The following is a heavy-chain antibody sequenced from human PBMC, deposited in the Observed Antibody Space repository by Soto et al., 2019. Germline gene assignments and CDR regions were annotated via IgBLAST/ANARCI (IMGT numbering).Heavy chain of an antibody. Sequence: EVQLVESGGGLVKPGGSLRLSCAASGFTFSSYSMNWVRQAPGKGLERVSSISSSSSYIYYADSVKGRFTISRDNAKNSLYLQMNSLRAEDTAVYYCARDHARSSSWSRDSGNWFDPWGQGTLVTVSS. J-gene: IGHJ5*02. D-gene: IGHD6-13*01. CDR1: GFTFSSYS. CDR3: ARDHARSSSWSRDSGNWFDP. V-gene: IGHV3-21*01. CDR2: ISSSSSYI.